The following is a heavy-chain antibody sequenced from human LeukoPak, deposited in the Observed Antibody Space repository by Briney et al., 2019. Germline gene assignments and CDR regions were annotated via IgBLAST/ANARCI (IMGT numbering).Heavy chain of an antibody. CDR3: ARDYYDSNGYYYGGY. J-gene: IGHJ4*02. V-gene: IGHV3-48*01. D-gene: IGHD3-22*01. CDR1: GFTFSSYS. Sequence: GGSLRLSCAASGFTFSSYSMNWVRQAPGKGLEWVSYISDSSSTIYYADSVRGRFTISRDNAKNSLYLQMSSLRAEDTAVYYCARDYYDSNGYYYGGYWGQGTLVTVSS. CDR2: ISDSSSTI.